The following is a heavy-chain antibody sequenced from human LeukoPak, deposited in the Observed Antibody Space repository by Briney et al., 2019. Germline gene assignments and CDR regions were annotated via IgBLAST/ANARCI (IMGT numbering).Heavy chain of an antibody. CDR3: ARDCGGDCWFDY. V-gene: IGHV3-30-3*01. CDR2: ISYDGSNK. Sequence: GGSLRLSCAASGFTFSSYAMHWVRQAPGKGLEWVAVISYDGSNKYYADSVKGRFTISRDNSKNMLYLQMNSLRAEDTAVYYCARDCGGDCWFDYWGQGTLVTVSS. D-gene: IGHD2-21*02. CDR1: GFTFSSYA. J-gene: IGHJ4*02.